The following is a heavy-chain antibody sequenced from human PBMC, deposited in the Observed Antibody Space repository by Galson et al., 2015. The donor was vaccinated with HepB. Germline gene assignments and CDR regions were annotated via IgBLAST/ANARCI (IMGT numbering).Heavy chain of an antibody. CDR2: IIPIFGTA. CDR3: ARATREWFGEPYPPPYYYGMDV. V-gene: IGHV1-69*13. CDR1: GGTFSSYA. J-gene: IGHJ6*02. D-gene: IGHD3-10*01. Sequence: SVKVSCKASGGTFSSYAISWVRQAPGQGLEWMGGIIPIFGTANYAQKFQGRVTITADESTSTAYMELSSLRSEDTAVYYCARATREWFGEPYPPPYYYGMDVWGQGTTVTVSS.